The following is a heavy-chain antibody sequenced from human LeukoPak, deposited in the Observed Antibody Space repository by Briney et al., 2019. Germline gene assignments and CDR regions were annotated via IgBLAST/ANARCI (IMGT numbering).Heavy chain of an antibody. V-gene: IGHV1-8*01. Sequence: ASVKVSCKASGYTFTSYDINWVRQATGQGLEWMGWMNPNSGNTGYAQKFQGRVTMTRNTSISTAYMELSSLRSEDTAVYYCARGKLHYYNSSGYYQTDYFDYWGQGTLVTVSS. CDR1: GYTFTSYD. CDR3: ARGKLHYYNSSGYYQTDYFDY. CDR2: MNPNSGNT. J-gene: IGHJ4*02. D-gene: IGHD3-22*01.